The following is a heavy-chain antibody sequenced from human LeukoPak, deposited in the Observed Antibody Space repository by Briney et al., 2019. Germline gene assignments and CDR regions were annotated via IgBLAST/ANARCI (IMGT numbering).Heavy chain of an antibody. D-gene: IGHD1-1*01. CDR2: MSGSGGST. CDR3: AKLTLERIDYYYGMDV. J-gene: IGHJ6*02. Sequence: GGSLRLSCAASGFTFNIYAMNWVRQAPGKGLEWVSAMSGSGGSTYYADSVKGRFTISRDNSKNTLYLQMNSLRAEDTAVYYCAKLTLERIDYYYGMDVWGQGTTVTVSS. CDR1: GFTFNIYA. V-gene: IGHV3-23*01.